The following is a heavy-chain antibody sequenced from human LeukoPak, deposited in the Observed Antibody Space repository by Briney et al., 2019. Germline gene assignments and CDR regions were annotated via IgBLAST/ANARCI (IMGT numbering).Heavy chain of an antibody. Sequence: GRSLRLSCAASGFTISSYGMHWVRQGPGKGLEWVSTVSGNGGSTYYADAVKGRFTISRDNSKNTLFLQMNSLRADDTAVYFCAKVRKSIAAAGYDCWGGGALAAV. CDR3: AKVRKSIAAAGYDC. CDR1: GFTISSYG. D-gene: IGHD6-13*01. CDR2: VSGNGGST. J-gene: IGHJ4*02. V-gene: IGHV3-23*01.